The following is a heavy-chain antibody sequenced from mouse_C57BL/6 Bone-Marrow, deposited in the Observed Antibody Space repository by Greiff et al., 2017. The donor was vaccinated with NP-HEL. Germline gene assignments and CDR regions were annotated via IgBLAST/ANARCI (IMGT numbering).Heavy chain of an antibody. CDR1: GYAFTNYL. Sequence: VKLMESGAELVRPGTSVKVSCKASGYAFTNYLIEWVKQRPGQGLEWIGVINPGSGGTNYNEKFKGKATLTADKSSSTAYMQLSSLTSEDSAVYFCARWGDGYYAMDYWGQGTSVTVSS. D-gene: IGHD2-3*01. J-gene: IGHJ4*01. V-gene: IGHV1-54*01. CDR3: ARWGDGYYAMDY. CDR2: INPGSGGT.